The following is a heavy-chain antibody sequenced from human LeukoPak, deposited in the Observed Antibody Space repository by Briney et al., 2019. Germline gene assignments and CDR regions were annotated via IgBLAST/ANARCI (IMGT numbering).Heavy chain of an antibody. V-gene: IGHV1-69*01. D-gene: IGHD3-3*01. Sequence: SVKVSCKASGGTFSSYAISWVRQAPGQGLEWVGGIIPIFGTANYAQKFQGRVTITADESTSTAYMELSSLRSEDTAVYYCARGIITIFGVVINNYYYYGMDVWGQGTTVTVSS. CDR3: ARGIITIFGVVINNYYYYGMDV. CDR2: IIPIFGTA. CDR1: GGTFSSYA. J-gene: IGHJ6*02.